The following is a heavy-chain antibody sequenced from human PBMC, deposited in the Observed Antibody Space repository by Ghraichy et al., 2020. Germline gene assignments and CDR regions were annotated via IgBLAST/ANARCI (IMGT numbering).Heavy chain of an antibody. J-gene: IGHJ4*02. D-gene: IGHD3-10*01. Sequence: GALRLSCTASGFTFGDYAMSWFRQAPGKGLEWVGFIRNKAYGGTTEYAASVKGRFTISRDDSRSSAYLQMNSLKTEDTAVYYCTREYNYGSGSSFDYWGQGTLVTVSS. CDR3: TREYNYGSGSSFDY. V-gene: IGHV3-49*03. CDR1: GFTFGDYA. CDR2: IRNKAYGGTT.